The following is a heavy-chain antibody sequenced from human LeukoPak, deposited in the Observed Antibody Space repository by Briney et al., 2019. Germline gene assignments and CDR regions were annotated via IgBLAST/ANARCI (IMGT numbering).Heavy chain of an antibody. V-gene: IGHV4-59*08. CDR3: ARHPELPYDSTPGDY. J-gene: IGHJ4*02. CDR2: IYYSGST. CDR1: GGSISSYY. D-gene: IGHD3-22*01. Sequence: SETLSLTCTVSGGSISSYYWSWIRQPPGKGLEWVGYIYYSGSTNYNPSPKSRVTISVDTSKNQFSLKLSSVTAADTAVYYCARHPELPYDSTPGDYWGQGTLVTVSS.